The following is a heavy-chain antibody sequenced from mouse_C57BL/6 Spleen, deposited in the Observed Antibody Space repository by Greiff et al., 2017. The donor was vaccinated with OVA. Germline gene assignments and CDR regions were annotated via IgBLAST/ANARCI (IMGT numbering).Heavy chain of an antibody. CDR2: IDPSDSET. Sequence: VQLQQPGAELVRPGSSVKLSCKASGYTFTSYWMHWVKQRPIQGLEWIGNIDPSDSETHYNQKFKDKATLTVDKSSSTAYMQLSSLTSEDSAVYYGARGGGGNFYGYFDVWGTGTTVTVSS. V-gene: IGHV1-52*01. CDR1: GYTFTSYW. CDR3: ARGGGGNFYGYFDV. J-gene: IGHJ1*03. D-gene: IGHD2-1*01.